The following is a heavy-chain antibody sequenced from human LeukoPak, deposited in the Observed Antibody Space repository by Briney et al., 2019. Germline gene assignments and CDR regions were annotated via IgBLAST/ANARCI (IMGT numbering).Heavy chain of an antibody. CDR2: IIPIFGTA. CDR1: GGTFSSYA. J-gene: IGHJ4*02. CDR3: ARSRARGDFDY. V-gene: IGHV1-69*06. Sequence: ASVKVSCKASGGTFSSYAISWVRQAPGQGLEWMGGIIPIFGTANYAQKFQGRVTITADKSTSTAYMVLSSLRSEDTAVYYCARSRARGDFDYWGQGTLVTVSS. D-gene: IGHD3-10*01.